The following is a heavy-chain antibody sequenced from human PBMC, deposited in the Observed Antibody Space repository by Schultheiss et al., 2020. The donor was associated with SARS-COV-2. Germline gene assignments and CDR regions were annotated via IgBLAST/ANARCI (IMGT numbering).Heavy chain of an antibody. CDR1: GGTFSSYA. J-gene: IGHJ6*02. CDR3: ARERGQVERREVGGEGNMDV. D-gene: IGHD1-1*01. V-gene: IGHV1-69*13. Sequence: SVKVSCKASGGTFSSYAISWVRQAPGQGLEWMGGIIPIFGTANYAQKFQGRVTITADESTSTAYMELSSLRSEDTAVYYCARERGQVERREVGGEGNMDVWGQGTTVTVSS. CDR2: IIPIFGTA.